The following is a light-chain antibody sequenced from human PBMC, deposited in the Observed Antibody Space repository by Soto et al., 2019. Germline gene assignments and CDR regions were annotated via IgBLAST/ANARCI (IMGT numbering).Light chain of an antibody. Sequence: DIQMTQSPASLSASVGDRVSITCRASQTISSYLNWYQQKPGAAPKLLIYSASTLQSGVPTRFSGSGFGTDYTLTISSLQPADFAVYYCQQTFRTPHTFGQGTKLDIE. CDR2: SAS. V-gene: IGKV1-39*01. J-gene: IGKJ2*01. CDR1: QTISSY. CDR3: QQTFRTPHT.